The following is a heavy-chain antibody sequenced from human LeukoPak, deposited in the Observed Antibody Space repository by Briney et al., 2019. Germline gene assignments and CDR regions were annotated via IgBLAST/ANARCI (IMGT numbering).Heavy chain of an antibody. CDR2: IHHSGGT. J-gene: IGHJ5*01. CDR3: ARWLRLGYWNRTSCEDS. Sequence: SETLSLTCAVYGGSFSGYYWSWIRQTPGKGLEWIGEIHHSGGTNYNPSLTRRVTISLDTSQNRLSPMLSSVTAADTAGYYCARWLRLGYWNRTSCEDSWGQGTLVTVSS. D-gene: IGHD2-2*01. CDR1: GGSFSGYY. V-gene: IGHV4-34*01.